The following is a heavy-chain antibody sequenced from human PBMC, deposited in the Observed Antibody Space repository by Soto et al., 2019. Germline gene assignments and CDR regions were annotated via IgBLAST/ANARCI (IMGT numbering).Heavy chain of an antibody. Sequence: QVRLVQSGAEVKKPGSSVKVSCKASGGTFSSYAISWVRQAPGQGLEWMGGIIPIFGTANYAQKFQGRVTITADESTSTAYMELSSLRSEDTAVYYCARMIGDYEASYYGMDVWGQGTTVTVSS. CDR1: GGTFSSYA. CDR2: IIPIFGTA. J-gene: IGHJ6*02. V-gene: IGHV1-69*01. CDR3: ARMIGDYEASYYGMDV. D-gene: IGHD4-17*01.